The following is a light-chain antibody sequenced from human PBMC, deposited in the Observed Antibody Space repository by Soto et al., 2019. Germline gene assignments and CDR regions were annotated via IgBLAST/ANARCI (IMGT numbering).Light chain of an antibody. J-gene: IGLJ1*01. V-gene: IGLV1-44*01. CDR1: SSNIGSNS. CDR2: SSN. CDR3: AAWDDSLNGHI. Sequence: QSVLTQPHSASGTPGQRVTISCSGSSSNIGSNSVHWFQQVPGTAPKPLIYSSNQRPSGVPERFSGSKSGTSASLAISGLQSEDKADYYCAAWDDSLNGHIFGTGTKVTV.